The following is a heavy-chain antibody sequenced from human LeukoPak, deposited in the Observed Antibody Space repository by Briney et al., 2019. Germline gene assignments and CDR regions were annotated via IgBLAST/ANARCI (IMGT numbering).Heavy chain of an antibody. Sequence: SETLSLTCTVSGGSISSSSYYWGWIRQPPGKGLEWIGSIYYSGSTYYNPSLKSRVTISVDTSKNQFSLKLSSVTAADTAVYYCARDPGGYYYMDVWGKGTTVTVSS. CDR2: IYYSGST. CDR1: GGSISSSSYY. V-gene: IGHV4-39*07. CDR3: ARDPGGYYYMDV. J-gene: IGHJ6*03. D-gene: IGHD3-16*01.